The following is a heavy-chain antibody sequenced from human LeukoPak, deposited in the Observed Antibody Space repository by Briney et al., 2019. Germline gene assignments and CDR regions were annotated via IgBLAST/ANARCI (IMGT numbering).Heavy chain of an antibody. D-gene: IGHD2-2*01. V-gene: IGHV3-21*01. Sequence: GGSLRLSCAASGFTFSSYSMNWVRQAPGKGLEWVSSISSSSSYIYYADSVKGRFTISRDNAKNSLYLQMNSLRAEDTAVYYCARDPPGKYIVVVPPATGDYWGQGTLVTVSS. CDR3: ARDPPGKYIVVVPPATGDY. CDR2: ISSSSSYI. CDR1: GFTFSSYS. J-gene: IGHJ4*02.